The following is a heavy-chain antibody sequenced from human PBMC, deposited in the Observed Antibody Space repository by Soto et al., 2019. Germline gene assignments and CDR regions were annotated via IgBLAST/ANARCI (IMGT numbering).Heavy chain of an antibody. CDR3: AKEYLYYDSSGYFDY. CDR1: GFTFDDYA. D-gene: IGHD3-22*01. Sequence: GGSLRLSCAASGFTFDDYAMHWVRQAPGKGLEWVSGISWNSGSIGYADSVKGRFTISRDNAKNSLYLQMNSLRAEDTALYYCAKEYLYYDSSGYFDYWGQGTLVTVSS. J-gene: IGHJ4*02. CDR2: ISWNSGSI. V-gene: IGHV3-9*01.